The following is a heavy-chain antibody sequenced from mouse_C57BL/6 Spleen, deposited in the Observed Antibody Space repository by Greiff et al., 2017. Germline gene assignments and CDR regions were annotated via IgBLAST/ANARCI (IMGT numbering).Heavy chain of an antibody. J-gene: IGHJ1*03. Sequence: EVKVEESGGGLVQPGGSMKLSCVASGFTFSNYWMNWVRQSPEKGLEWVAQIRLKSDNYATHYAESVKGRFTISRDDSKSSVYLQMNNLRAEDTGMYYCTASYYYGSSYWYFDVWGTGTTVTVSS. CDR1: GFTFSNYW. CDR2: IRLKSDNYAT. CDR3: TASYYYGSSYWYFDV. V-gene: IGHV6-3*01. D-gene: IGHD1-1*01.